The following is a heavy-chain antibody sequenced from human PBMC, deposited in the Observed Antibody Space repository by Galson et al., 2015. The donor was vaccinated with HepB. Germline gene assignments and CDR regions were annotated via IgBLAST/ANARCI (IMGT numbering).Heavy chain of an antibody. CDR2: ISGSGGST. V-gene: IGHV3-23*01. Sequence: SLRLSCAASGFTFSSYAMSWVRQAPGKGLEWVSAISGSGGSTYYADSVKGRFTISRDNSKNTLYLQMNSLRAEDTAVYYCAKRTYDSSGLVGWFDPWGQGTLVTVSS. CDR3: AKRTYDSSGLVGWFDP. J-gene: IGHJ5*02. CDR1: GFTFSSYA. D-gene: IGHD3-22*01.